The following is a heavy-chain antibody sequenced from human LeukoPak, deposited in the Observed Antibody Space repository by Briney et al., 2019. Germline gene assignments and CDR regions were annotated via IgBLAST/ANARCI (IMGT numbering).Heavy chain of an antibody. Sequence: SETLSLTCTVSGGSISTYYWNWIRQPPGKGLEWIGYIYYSGSTNYNPSLKSRVTISVDTSKNQFSLKLSSVTAADTAVYYCARVMVRGPVGWFDPWGQGTLVTVSS. D-gene: IGHD3-10*01. CDR1: GGSISTYY. CDR3: ARVMVRGPVGWFDP. J-gene: IGHJ5*02. CDR2: IYYSGST. V-gene: IGHV4-59*01.